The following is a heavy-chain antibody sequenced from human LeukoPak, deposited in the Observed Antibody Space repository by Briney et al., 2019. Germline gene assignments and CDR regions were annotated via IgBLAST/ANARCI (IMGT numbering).Heavy chain of an antibody. J-gene: IGHJ6*02. CDR3: ARGIKVGDFWSGYYYSDYYYYGMDV. V-gene: IGHV3-74*01. Sequence: PGGSLRLSCAASGFTFSSYWMHWVRQAPGKGLVWLSRINSDGSSTSYADSVKGRFTISRDNAKNTLYLQMNSLRAEDTAVYYCARGIKVGDFWSGYYYSDYYYYGMDVWGQGTTVTVSS. D-gene: IGHD3-3*01. CDR1: GFTFSSYW. CDR2: INSDGSST.